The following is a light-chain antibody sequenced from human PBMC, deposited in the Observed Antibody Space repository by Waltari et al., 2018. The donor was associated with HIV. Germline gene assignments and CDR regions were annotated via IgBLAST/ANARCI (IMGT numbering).Light chain of an antibody. V-gene: IGLV2-23*02. CDR1: SRDVGSYKR. J-gene: IGLJ3*02. CDR3: SSYAGARV. Sequence: QSALTQPASVSGSPGQSVTISCTVTSRDVGSYKRVSWSQQKPGKAPKLLIYEFTKRPSGVSNRFSGSKSGNTASLTLSGLQADDEADYYCSSYAGARVFGGGTNLIVL. CDR2: EFT.